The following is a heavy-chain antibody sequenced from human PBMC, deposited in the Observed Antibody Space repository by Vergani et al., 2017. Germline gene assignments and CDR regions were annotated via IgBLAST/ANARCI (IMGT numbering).Heavy chain of an antibody. V-gene: IGHV4-34*01. CDR1: GGSFSGYY. Sequence: QVQLQQWGAGLLKPSETLSLTCAVYGGSFSGYYWSWIRQPPGKGLEWFGEINHSGSTNYNPSLKSRVTISVDTSKNQFSLKLSSVTAADTAVYYCARGFDDYGDYYYYYGMDVWGQGTTVTVSS. D-gene: IGHD4-17*01. CDR3: ARGFDDYGDYYYYYGMDV. J-gene: IGHJ6*02. CDR2: INHSGST.